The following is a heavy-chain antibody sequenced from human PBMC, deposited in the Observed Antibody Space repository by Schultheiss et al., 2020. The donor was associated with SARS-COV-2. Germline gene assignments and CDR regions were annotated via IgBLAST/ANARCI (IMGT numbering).Heavy chain of an antibody. CDR1: GGSISSYY. D-gene: IGHD6-13*01. Sequence: SETLSLTCTVSGGSISSYYWGWIRQPAGKGLEWIGRIYTSGSTNYNPSLKSRVTMSVDTSKNQFSLKLSSVTAADTAVYYCARDLRSAYSRAFDIWGQGTMVTVSS. J-gene: IGHJ3*02. CDR2: IYTSGST. V-gene: IGHV4-4*07. CDR3: ARDLRSAYSRAFDI.